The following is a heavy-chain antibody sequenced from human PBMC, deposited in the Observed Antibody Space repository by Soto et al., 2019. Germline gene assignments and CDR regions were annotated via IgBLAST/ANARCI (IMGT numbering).Heavy chain of an antibody. CDR3: AITSGQDYYDSSGYYGGNWFDP. J-gene: IGHJ5*02. D-gene: IGHD3-22*01. Sequence: SETLSLTCAVSGGSISSGGYSWSWIRQPPGKGLEWIGYIYYSGSTNYNPSLKSRVTISVDTSKNQFSLKLSSVTAADTAVYYCAITSGQDYYDSSGYYGGNWFDPWGQGTLVTVSS. CDR2: IYYSGST. V-gene: IGHV4-61*08. CDR1: GGSISSGGYS.